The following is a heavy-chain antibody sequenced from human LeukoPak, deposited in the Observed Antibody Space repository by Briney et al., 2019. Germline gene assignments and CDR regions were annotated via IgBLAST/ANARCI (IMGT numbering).Heavy chain of an antibody. CDR1: GFTLSSYG. D-gene: IGHD6-25*01. V-gene: IGHV3-30*03. CDR2: ISYDGSNK. J-gene: IGHJ4*02. CDR3: VRDPRFSENFDY. Sequence: GGPLRLSCAASGFTLSSYGMHWVRQAPGKGLEWVAVISYDGSNKYYADSVKGRFTISRDNSKNTLYLQMNSLRAEETAVYYCVRDPRFSENFDYWGQGTLVTVSS.